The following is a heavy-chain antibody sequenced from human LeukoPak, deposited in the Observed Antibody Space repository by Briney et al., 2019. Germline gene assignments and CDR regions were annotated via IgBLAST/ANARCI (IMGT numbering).Heavy chain of an antibody. J-gene: IGHJ3*02. CDR3: GKGNSGSYYDAFDI. CDR1: GFTFSKYA. V-gene: IGHV3-33*06. D-gene: IGHD1-26*01. CDR2: IWNDGSDE. Sequence: GRSLRLSCAASGFTFSKYAMHWVRQTPGKGLEWVAAIWNDGSDENYADSVKGRFTISRDNSENTLYLQMNTLRAEDTAVYYCGKGNSGSYYDAFDIWGQGTMVTVSS.